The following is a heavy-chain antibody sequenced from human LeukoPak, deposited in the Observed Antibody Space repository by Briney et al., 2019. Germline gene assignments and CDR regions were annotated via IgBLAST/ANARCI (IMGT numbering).Heavy chain of an antibody. CDR2: IKQDGSEK. CDR3: AKGGSSSWPHYYYYGMDV. Sequence: PGGSLRLSCAASGFTFSSYWMSWVRQAPGKGLEWVANIKQDGSEKYCVDSVKGRFTISRDNAKNSLYLQMNSLRAEDTAVYYCAKGGSSSWPHYYYYGMDVWGQGTTVTVSS. J-gene: IGHJ6*02. D-gene: IGHD6-13*01. CDR1: GFTFSSYW. V-gene: IGHV3-7*01.